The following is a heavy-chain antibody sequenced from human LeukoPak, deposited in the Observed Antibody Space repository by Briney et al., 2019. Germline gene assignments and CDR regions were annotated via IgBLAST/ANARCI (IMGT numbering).Heavy chain of an antibody. J-gene: IGHJ4*02. D-gene: IGHD7-27*01. Sequence: SETLSLTCVVSGYPISIGYHWGWMRQPPGEGLEWIGRAYRRGSAYYNPSRKSRVTISVDKSKNQISPKVRSVTAADTAVYYCARENWVFDYWGQGILVTVSS. V-gene: IGHV4-38-2*02. CDR1: GYPISIGYH. CDR3: ARENWVFDY. CDR2: AYRRGSA.